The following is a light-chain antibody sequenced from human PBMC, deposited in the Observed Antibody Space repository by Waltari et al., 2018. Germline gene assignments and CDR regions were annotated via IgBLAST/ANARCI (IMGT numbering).Light chain of an antibody. CDR1: KSYVGFYYY. CDR2: DVS. J-gene: IGLJ3*02. V-gene: IGLV2-14*03. CDR3: KSYTGTGSWV. Sequence: QSALTQPASVSGSPGQSITIFCTGTKSYVGFYYYVSWYQQHPGKAPKVSIYDVSQRPSGISNRFSGSKSGNTDSLTIAGLQADDEADYYCKSYTGTGSWVFGGGTKLTVL.